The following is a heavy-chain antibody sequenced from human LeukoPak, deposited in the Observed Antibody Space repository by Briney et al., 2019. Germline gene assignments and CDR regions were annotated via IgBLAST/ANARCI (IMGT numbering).Heavy chain of an antibody. CDR2: IIPIFGTA. D-gene: IGHD1-14*01. V-gene: IGHV1-69*05. Sequence: SVKVSCKASGGTFSSYAISWVRQAPGQGLEWMGGIIPIFGTANYAQKFQGRVTITTDESTSKDYMERRSLRSEDTAVYYCARAARISLDYWGQGTLVTVSS. J-gene: IGHJ4*02. CDR3: ARAARISLDY. CDR1: GGTFSSYA.